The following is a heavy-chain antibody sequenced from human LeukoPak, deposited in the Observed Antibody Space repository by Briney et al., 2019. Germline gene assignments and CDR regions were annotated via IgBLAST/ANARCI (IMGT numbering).Heavy chain of an antibody. D-gene: IGHD3-9*01. CDR2: ISGSGGST. Sequence: GGSLRLSCAASGFTFSSYAMNWVRQAPGKGLEWGSGISGSGGSTYYADSVKGRFTISRDNSKNTLYLQINSLRAEDTAVYYCAKGGYDILTGCDHWGQGTLVTVSS. J-gene: IGHJ4*02. CDR3: AKGGYDILTGCDH. CDR1: GFTFSSYA. V-gene: IGHV3-23*01.